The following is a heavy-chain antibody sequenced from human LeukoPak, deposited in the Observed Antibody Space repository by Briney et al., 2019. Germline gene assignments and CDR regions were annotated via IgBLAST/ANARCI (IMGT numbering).Heavy chain of an antibody. CDR2: MNPNSGNT. Sequence: ASVKVSCKASGYTFTSYDINWLRQATGQGLEWMGWMNPNSGNTGYAQKFQGRVTITTDESTSTAYMELSSLRSEDTAVYYCARDVAARSDRAFDYWGQGTLVTVSS. J-gene: IGHJ4*02. CDR1: GYTFTSYD. V-gene: IGHV1-8*01. CDR3: ARDVAARSDRAFDY. D-gene: IGHD6-6*01.